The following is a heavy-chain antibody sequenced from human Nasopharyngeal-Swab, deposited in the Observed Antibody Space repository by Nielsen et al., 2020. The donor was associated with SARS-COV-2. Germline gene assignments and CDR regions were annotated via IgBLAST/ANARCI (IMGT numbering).Heavy chain of an antibody. CDR3: AKWRGPQSEFDF. D-gene: IGHD5-24*01. V-gene: IGHV3-23*01. CDR1: GFTFSSYS. CDR2: IGTTDGNI. Sequence: GESLKISCAASGFTFSSYSMSWVRQAPGKGLEFVSGIGTTDGNIEYADSVKGRFTVSRDNSKNTLGLQMNSLSLEDTAVYYCAKWRGPQSEFDFWGQGTLVTVSS. J-gene: IGHJ4*02.